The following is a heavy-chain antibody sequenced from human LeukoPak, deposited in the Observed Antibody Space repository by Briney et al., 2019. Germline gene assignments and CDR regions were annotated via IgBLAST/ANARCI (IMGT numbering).Heavy chain of an antibody. J-gene: IGHJ4*02. CDR2: ISAYNGNT. CDR3: ARVPNYYDSSGYYFFVY. Sequence: GASVKVSCKASGYTFTSYGISWVRQAPGQGLEWMGWISAYNGNTNYAQKLQGRVTMTTDTSTSTAYMELRSLRSDDTAVYYCARVPNYYDSSGYYFFVYWGQGTLVTVSS. CDR1: GYTFTSYG. V-gene: IGHV1-18*01. D-gene: IGHD3-22*01.